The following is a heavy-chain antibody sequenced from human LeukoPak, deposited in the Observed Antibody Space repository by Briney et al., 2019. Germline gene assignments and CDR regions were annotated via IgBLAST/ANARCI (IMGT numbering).Heavy chain of an antibody. Sequence: ASVKVSCKASGYTFTGYYMHWVRQAPGQGLEWMGWINANSGGTNYAQKFQGRVTMTRDTSISTAYMELSRLRSDDTAVYYCARDGGGYDLVCWFDAWGQGTLVTVSS. V-gene: IGHV1-2*02. CDR2: INANSGGT. CDR3: ARDGGGYDLVCWFDA. CDR1: GYTFTGYY. D-gene: IGHD5-12*01. J-gene: IGHJ5*02.